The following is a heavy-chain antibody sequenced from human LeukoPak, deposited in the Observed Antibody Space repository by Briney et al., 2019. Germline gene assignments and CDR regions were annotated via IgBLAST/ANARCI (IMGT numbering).Heavy chain of an antibody. V-gene: IGHV4-39*07. CDR3: ARELVDTAMVRFDY. CDR2: IYYSGST. Sequence: PSETLSLTCTVSGGSISSSSYYWGWIRQPPGKGLEWIGSIYYSGSTYYNPSLKSRVTISVDTSKNQFSLKLSSVTAADTAVYYCARELVDTAMVRFDYWGQGTLVTVSS. D-gene: IGHD5-18*01. CDR1: GGSISSSSYY. J-gene: IGHJ4*02.